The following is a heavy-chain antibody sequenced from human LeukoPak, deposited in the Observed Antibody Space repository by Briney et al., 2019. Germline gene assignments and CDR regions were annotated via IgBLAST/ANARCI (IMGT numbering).Heavy chain of an antibody. J-gene: IGHJ4*02. V-gene: IGHV1-2*06. Sequence: ASVKVSCKASGYTFTGYYMHWVRQAPGQGLEWMGRINPNSGGTNYAQKFQGRVTMTRDTSISTAYMELSRLRSDDTAVYYCASWDTYYDILTGHSGVYWGQGTLVTVSS. CDR1: GYTFTGYY. D-gene: IGHD3-9*01. CDR2: INPNSGGT. CDR3: ASWDTYYDILTGHSGVY.